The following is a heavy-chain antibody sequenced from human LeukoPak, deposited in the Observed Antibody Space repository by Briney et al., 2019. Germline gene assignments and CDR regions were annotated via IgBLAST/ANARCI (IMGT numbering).Heavy chain of an antibody. CDR2: IYYSGST. V-gene: IGHV4-39*01. D-gene: IGHD4-17*01. CDR1: GGSISSSSYY. Sequence: PSETLSLTCTVSGGSISSSSYYWGWIRQPPGKGLEWIGSIYYSGSTYYNPSLKSRVTISVDTSKNQFSLKLSSVTAADTAVYYCASRSYGDPFGYWGQGTLVTVS. CDR3: ASRSYGDPFGY. J-gene: IGHJ4*02.